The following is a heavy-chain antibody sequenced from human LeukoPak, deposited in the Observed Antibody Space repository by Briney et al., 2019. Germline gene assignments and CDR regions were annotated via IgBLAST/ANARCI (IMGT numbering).Heavy chain of an antibody. V-gene: IGHV1-69*13. CDR2: IIPIFGTA. Sequence: ASVKVSCKASGGTFSSYAISWVRQAPGQELEWMGGIIPIFGTANCAQKFQGRVTITADESTSTAYLELSSLRSEDTAVYYCAREYGGTSQFDYWGQGTLVTVSS. CDR3: AREYGGTSQFDY. CDR1: GGTFSSYA. D-gene: IGHD4-23*01. J-gene: IGHJ4*02.